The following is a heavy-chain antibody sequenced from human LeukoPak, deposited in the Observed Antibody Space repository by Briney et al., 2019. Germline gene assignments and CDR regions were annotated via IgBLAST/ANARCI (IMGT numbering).Heavy chain of an antibody. CDR3: AHSKTCYYDSSGYFCLYGMDG. J-gene: IGHJ6*02. V-gene: IGHV3-21*01. CDR2: ISSTSSYI. CDR1: GFTLSSHT. D-gene: IGHD3-22*01. Sequence: GGSLRLSCAASGFTLSSHTMNWVRQTPDKGLEWVASISSTSSYIYYTDSVRGRFTISRDNTKNSLYLQMNSLRAEDTAVYYCAHSKTCYYDSSGYFCLYGMDGWGQGTTVTVSS.